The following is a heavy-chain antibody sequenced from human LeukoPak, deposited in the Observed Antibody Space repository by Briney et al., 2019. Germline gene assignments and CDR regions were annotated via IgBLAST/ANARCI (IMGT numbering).Heavy chain of an antibody. CDR2: ISAYNGNT. Sequence: ASVKVSCKASGYTFTNYGISWVRQAPGQGLEWMGWISAYNGNTNYAQKLQGRVTMTTDTSTSTAYKEVRSLRSDDTAMYYCARQSFGSGSRDDALDIWGQGTVVTVSS. CDR1: GYTFTNYG. CDR3: ARQSFGSGSRDDALDI. J-gene: IGHJ3*02. D-gene: IGHD3-10*01. V-gene: IGHV1-18*01.